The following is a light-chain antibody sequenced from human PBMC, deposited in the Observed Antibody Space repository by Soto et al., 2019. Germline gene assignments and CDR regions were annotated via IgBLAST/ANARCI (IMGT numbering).Light chain of an antibody. CDR3: QQSYTTPNT. J-gene: IGKJ2*01. Sequence: DIQMTQSPSSLSASVGDRITLTCRASQSISSYLNWYQQKPGKAPKLLIYGAASLQSGVPPRFSGSGSETDFSLTISSLQPEDFATYYCQQSYTTPNTFGQGTKLEIK. CDR2: GAA. V-gene: IGKV1-39*01. CDR1: QSISSY.